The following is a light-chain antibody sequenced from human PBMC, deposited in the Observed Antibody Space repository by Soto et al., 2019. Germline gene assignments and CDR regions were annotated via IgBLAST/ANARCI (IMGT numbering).Light chain of an antibody. CDR1: QAISNY. V-gene: IGKV1-8*01. J-gene: IGKJ2*01. CDR3: QQYYSYPHT. Sequence: IRMTQSPSSFSASTGDRVTITCRASQAISNYVAWYQQKPGKAPKLLIYAASTLQSGVPSRFSGSGSGTDFTLTISCLQSEDFATYYCQQYYSYPHTFGQGTKLEIK. CDR2: AAS.